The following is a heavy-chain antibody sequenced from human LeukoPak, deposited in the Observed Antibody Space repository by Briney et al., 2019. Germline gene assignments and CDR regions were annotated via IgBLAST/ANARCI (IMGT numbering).Heavy chain of an antibody. CDR3: ARRGGVVVAATPNYYYYGMDV. D-gene: IGHD2-15*01. V-gene: IGHV3-48*03. CDR2: ITSSGSAM. CDR1: GFTFSNYD. Sequence: PGGSLRLSCAASGFTFSNYDMNWVRRAPGKGLEWVSYITSSGSAMYYADSVKGRFTISRDNAKNSLYLQMDSLRAEDTAVYYCARRGGVVVAATPNYYYYGMDVWGQGTTVTVSS. J-gene: IGHJ6*02.